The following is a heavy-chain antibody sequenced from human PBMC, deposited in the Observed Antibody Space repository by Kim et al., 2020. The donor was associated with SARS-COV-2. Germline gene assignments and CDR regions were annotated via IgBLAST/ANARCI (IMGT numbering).Heavy chain of an antibody. CDR1: GGTFSSYT. CDR2: IIPILGIA. V-gene: IGHV1-69*04. CDR3: ARDRSQTDYYDSSGYSFWFDP. J-gene: IGHJ5*02. D-gene: IGHD3-22*01. Sequence: SVKVSCKASGGTFSSYTISWVRQAPGQGLEWMGRIIPILGIANYAQKFQGRVTITADKSTSTAYMELSSLRSEDTAVYYCARDRSQTDYYDSSGYSFWFDPWGQGTLVTVSS.